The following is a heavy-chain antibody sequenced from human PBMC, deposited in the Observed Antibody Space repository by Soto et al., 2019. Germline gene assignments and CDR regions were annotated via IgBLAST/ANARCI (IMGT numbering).Heavy chain of an antibody. J-gene: IGHJ4*02. Sequence: QVQLVQSGAEVKKPGSSVKASCKPPGGTFSSYALSWVRQAPGQGLAWMGGVIPIFGTANFEQKFQGRVRITADESTSTAYMELSSLRSEDTAVYYCTGGFGEGLSAYWGQGTLVTVSS. CDR1: GGTFSSYA. D-gene: IGHD3-10*01. CDR3: TGGFGEGLSAY. CDR2: VIPIFGTA. V-gene: IGHV1-69*01.